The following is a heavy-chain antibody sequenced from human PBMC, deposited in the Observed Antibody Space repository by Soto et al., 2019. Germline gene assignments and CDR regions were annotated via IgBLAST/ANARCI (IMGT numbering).Heavy chain of an antibody. CDR3: ARGPPYSSGWDRDYYYYYGMDV. D-gene: IGHD6-19*01. CDR1: GGSLSGYY. V-gene: IGHV4-34*01. J-gene: IGHJ6*02. Sequence: SETLSLTCAVYGGSLSGYYWSWIRQPPGKGLEWIGEINHSGSTNYNPSLKSRVTISVDTSKNQFSLKLSSVTAADTAVYYCARGPPYSSGWDRDYYYYYGMDVWGQGTTVTVSS. CDR2: INHSGST.